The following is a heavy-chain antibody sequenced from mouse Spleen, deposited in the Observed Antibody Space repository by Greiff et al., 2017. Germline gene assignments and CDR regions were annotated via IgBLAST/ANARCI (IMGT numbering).Heavy chain of an antibody. CDR3: ARSSLYYGNYPFDY. J-gene: IGHJ2*01. Sequence: VQLQQSGAELVKPGASVKLSCTASGFNIKDTYMHWVKQRPEQGLEWIGRIDPANGNTKYDPKFQGKATITADTSSNTAYLQLSSLTSEDTAVYYCARSSLYYGNYPFDYWGQGTTLTVSS. D-gene: IGHD2-1*01. CDR2: IDPANGNT. CDR1: GFNIKDTY. V-gene: IGHV14-3*02.